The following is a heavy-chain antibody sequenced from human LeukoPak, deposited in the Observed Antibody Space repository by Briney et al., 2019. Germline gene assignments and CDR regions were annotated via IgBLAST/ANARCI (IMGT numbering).Heavy chain of an antibody. V-gene: IGHV3-7*01. CDR3: ARDPHPGIAVAGTR. J-gene: IGHJ4*02. D-gene: IGHD6-19*01. CDR2: IKQDGSEK. Sequence: GGSLRLSCAASGFTFSSYWMSWVRQAPGKGLEWVANIKQDGSEKYYVDSVKGRFTISRDNAKNSLYLQMNSLRAEDTAVYYCARDPHPGIAVAGTRRGQGTLVTVSS. CDR1: GFTFSSYW.